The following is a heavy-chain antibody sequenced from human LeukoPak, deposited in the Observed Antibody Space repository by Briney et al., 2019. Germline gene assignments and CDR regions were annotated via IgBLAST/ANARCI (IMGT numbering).Heavy chain of an antibody. CDR3: AKAVLESITMVRGVTMDV. V-gene: IGHV3-30*18. J-gene: IGHJ6*02. D-gene: IGHD3-10*01. Sequence: GGSLRLSCAASGFTFSSYGMHWVRQAPGKGLEWVAVISYDGSNKYYADSVKGRFTISRDNSKNTLYLQMNSLRAEDTAVYYCAKAVLESITMVRGVTMDVWGQGTTVTVSS. CDR2: ISYDGSNK. CDR1: GFTFSSYG.